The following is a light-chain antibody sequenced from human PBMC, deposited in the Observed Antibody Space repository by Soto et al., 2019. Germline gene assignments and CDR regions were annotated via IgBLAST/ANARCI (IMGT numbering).Light chain of an antibody. CDR3: QSYDSSLSGAV. CDR1: SSNIGAGYD. Sequence: QAVVTQPPSVSGAPGQRVTISCTGSSSNIGAGYDVNWYQQLPGTAPKLLIYDNTYRPSGVPDRFSGSKSGTSASLAITGLQAEDEADYYCQSYDSSLSGAVFGGGTQLTVL. V-gene: IGLV1-40*01. J-gene: IGLJ7*01. CDR2: DNT.